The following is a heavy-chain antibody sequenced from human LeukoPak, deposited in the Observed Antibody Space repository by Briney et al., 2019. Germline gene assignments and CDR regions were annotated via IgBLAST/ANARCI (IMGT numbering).Heavy chain of an antibody. CDR2: ISSSSSTI. CDR1: GFTFSSYS. CDR3: ARDRPGYSSSWYSDY. J-gene: IGHJ4*02. Sequence: GGSLRLSCAASGFTFSSYSMNWVRQAPGKGLEWASYISSSSSTIYYADSVKGRFTISRDNAKNSLYLQMNSLGDEDTAVYYCARDRPGYSSSWYSDYWGQGTLVTVSS. V-gene: IGHV3-48*02. D-gene: IGHD6-13*01.